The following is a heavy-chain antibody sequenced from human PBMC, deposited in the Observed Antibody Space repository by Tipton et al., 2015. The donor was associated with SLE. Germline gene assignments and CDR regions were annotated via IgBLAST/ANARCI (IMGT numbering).Heavy chain of an antibody. CDR3: ARAGGYFDS. D-gene: IGHD3-16*01. J-gene: IGHJ4*02. CDR2: VYPHDSDT. Sequence: VQLVQSGAELKRSGESLKISCMGSEDRFSTSWIAWVRQMPGKGLELMGIVYPHDSDTKYSPSFRGQVTISADKSSRTAYLQWNVLKASDTAMYFCARAGGYFDSWGQGTLVTVSS. CDR1: EDRFSTSW. V-gene: IGHV5-51*03.